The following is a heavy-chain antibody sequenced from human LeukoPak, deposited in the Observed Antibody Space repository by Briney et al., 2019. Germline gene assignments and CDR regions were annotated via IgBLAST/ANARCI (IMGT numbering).Heavy chain of an antibody. V-gene: IGHV1-46*01. J-gene: IGHJ4*02. Sequence: GASVKVSCKASGYTFTTYYIHWVRQAPGQGLEWVGIINPSGDSTSYAQKFQGRVTMTRDTSTSTVYMELSSLRSEDTAVYYCALAALRYCSSSSCYKGFLDYWGQGTLVTVSS. CDR3: ALAALRYCSSSSCYKGFLDY. CDR2: INPSGDST. D-gene: IGHD2-2*01. CDR1: GYTFTTYY.